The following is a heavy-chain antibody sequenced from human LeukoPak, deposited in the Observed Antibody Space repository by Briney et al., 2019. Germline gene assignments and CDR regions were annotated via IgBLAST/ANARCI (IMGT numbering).Heavy chain of an antibody. CDR3: ARAAGSGWFGIDY. CDR2: IYYTGST. D-gene: IGHD6-19*01. J-gene: IGHJ4*02. V-gene: IGHV4-59*01. CDR1: GGSISSYY. Sequence: SETLSLTCTVSGGSISSYYWSWIRQPPGKGLEWIGYIYYTGSTNYTPSLKSRVTISVDTSKNQFSLKLNSVTAADTAVYYCARAAGSGWFGIDYWGQGTPVTVSS.